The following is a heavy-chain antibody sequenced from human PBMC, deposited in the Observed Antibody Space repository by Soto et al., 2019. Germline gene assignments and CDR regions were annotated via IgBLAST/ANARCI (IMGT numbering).Heavy chain of an antibody. CDR3: VKVPLVAAGPFDC. D-gene: IGHD6-13*01. CDR2: ISSNGGST. CDR1: GFTFSSYA. V-gene: IGHV3-64D*08. Sequence: GGSLRLSCSASGFTFSSYAMHWVRQAPGKGLEYVSAISSNGGSTYYADSVKGRFTISRDNSKNTLYLQMSSLRAEDTAVYYCVKVPLVAAGPFDCWGQGTLVTVSS. J-gene: IGHJ4*02.